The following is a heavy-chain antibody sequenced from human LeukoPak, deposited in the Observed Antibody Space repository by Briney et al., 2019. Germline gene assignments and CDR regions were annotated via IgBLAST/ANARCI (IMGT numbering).Heavy chain of an antibody. CDR2: IYYSGST. V-gene: IGHV4-59*01. Sequence: PSETLSLTCTVSGGSISSYYWSWIRQPLGKGLEWIGYIYYSGSTNYNPSLKSRVTISVDTSKNQFSLKLSSVTAADTAVYYCARGSPVPYYYGTKYYYGMDVWGQGTTVTVSS. CDR1: GGSISSYY. D-gene: IGHD3-10*01. J-gene: IGHJ6*02. CDR3: ARGSPVPYYYGTKYYYGMDV.